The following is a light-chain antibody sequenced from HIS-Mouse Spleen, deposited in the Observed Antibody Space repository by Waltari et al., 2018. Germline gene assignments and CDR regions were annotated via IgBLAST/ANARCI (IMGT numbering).Light chain of an antibody. CDR2: DNN. V-gene: IGLV1-51*01. J-gene: IGLJ3*02. CDR1: SSNIGNTY. CDR3: GTWDSSLSAWV. Sequence: QSVLTQPPSVSAAPGQKVTISCPGSSSNIGNTYVPCYQQLPGTAPKLLIYDNNKRPSGIPDRFSGSKSGTSATLGITGLQTGDEADYYCGTWDSSLSAWVFGGGTKLTVL.